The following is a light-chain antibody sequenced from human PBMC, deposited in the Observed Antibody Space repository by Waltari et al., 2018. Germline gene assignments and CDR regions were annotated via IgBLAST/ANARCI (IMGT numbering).Light chain of an antibody. Sequence: QYVLTQPPSASGTPGQGGTISCSGTPSHIGKNYVYWYHQVPGTAPKLLMYRNNQRPSGVSDRFSGSKSGTSASLAISGLRSEDEADYYCATWDNSLSGGVFGGGTKLTVL. J-gene: IGLJ3*02. CDR3: ATWDNSLSGGV. CDR1: PSHIGKNY. CDR2: RNN. V-gene: IGLV1-47*01.